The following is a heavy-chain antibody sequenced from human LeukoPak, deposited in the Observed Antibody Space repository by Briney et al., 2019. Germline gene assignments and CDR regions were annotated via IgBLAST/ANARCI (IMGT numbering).Heavy chain of an antibody. CDR2: INSDGSST. CDR3: ALGDYGKPFDY. D-gene: IGHD4-17*01. Sequence: GRSLRLSCAASGFTFSSYWMHWVRQAPGKGLVWVSRINSDGSSTSYADSVKGRFTISRDNAKNSLYLQMNSLRAEDTAVYYCALGDYGKPFDYWGQGTLVTVSS. V-gene: IGHV3-74*01. J-gene: IGHJ4*02. CDR1: GFTFSSYW.